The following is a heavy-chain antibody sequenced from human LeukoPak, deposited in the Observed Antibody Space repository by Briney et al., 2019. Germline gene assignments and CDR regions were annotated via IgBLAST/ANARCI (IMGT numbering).Heavy chain of an antibody. J-gene: IGHJ5*02. V-gene: IGHV4-59*01. D-gene: IGHD2-2*01. CDR2: IYYSGST. CDR3: ARGRKLYCSSTSCYEFDP. Sequence: SETLSLTCTVSGGSISSYYWSWIRQPPGKGLEWIGYIYYSGSTNYNPSLKSRVTISVDTSKSQYSLKLSSVTAADTAVYYCARGRKLYCSSTSCYEFDPWGQGTLVTVSS. CDR1: GGSISSYY.